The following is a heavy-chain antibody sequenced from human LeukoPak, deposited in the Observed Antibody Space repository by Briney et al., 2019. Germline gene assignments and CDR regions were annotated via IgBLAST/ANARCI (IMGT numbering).Heavy chain of an antibody. Sequence: GGSLRLSCAASGFTFSSYAMHWVRQAPGKGLEWVAVISYDGSNKYYADSVKGRFTISRDNSKNTLYLQMNSLRAEDTAVHYCARDLVNWGYSFYYYGMDVWGQGTTVTVSS. J-gene: IGHJ6*02. CDR3: ARDLVNWGYSFYYYGMDV. V-gene: IGHV3-30-3*01. CDR2: ISYDGSNK. D-gene: IGHD5-18*01. CDR1: GFTFSSYA.